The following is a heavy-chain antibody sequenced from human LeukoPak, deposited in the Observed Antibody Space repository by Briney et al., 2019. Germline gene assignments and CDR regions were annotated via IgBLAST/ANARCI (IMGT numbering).Heavy chain of an antibody. CDR1: GFTFSNAW. V-gene: IGHV3-15*01. CDR2: IKSKTDGGTT. CDR3: TTDGAYSSYYYYGMDV. J-gene: IGHJ6*02. Sequence: GGSLRLSCAASGFTFSNAWMSWVRQAPGKGLEWVGRIKSKTDGGTTDYAAPVKGRFTISRDDSKNTLYLQMNSLKTEDTAVYYCTTDGAYSSYYYYGMDVWGQGTTVTVSS. D-gene: IGHD6-13*01.